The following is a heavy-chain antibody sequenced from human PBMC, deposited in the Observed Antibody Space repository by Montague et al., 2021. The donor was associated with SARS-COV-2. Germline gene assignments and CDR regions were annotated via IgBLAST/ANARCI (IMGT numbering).Heavy chain of an antibody. V-gene: IGHV4-34*01. CDR2: INNSGST. J-gene: IGHJ6*03. D-gene: IGHD3-22*01. Sequence: SETLSLTCAVYGGSFSGHYWSWIRQPPGKGLEWIGEINNSGSTNYNPSLKGRVTISVDTSKNQFSPKLHSVTAADTAVYYCARGRIEVSMIVVVLTGASYYMDVWGKGTTVTVSS. CDR3: ARGRIEVSMIVVVLTGASYYMDV. CDR1: GGSFSGHY.